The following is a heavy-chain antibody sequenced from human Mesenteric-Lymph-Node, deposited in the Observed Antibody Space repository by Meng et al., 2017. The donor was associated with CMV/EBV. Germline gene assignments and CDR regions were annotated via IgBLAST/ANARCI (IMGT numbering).Heavy chain of an antibody. V-gene: IGHV3-7*01. Sequence: GGSLRLSCAASGFTFSDYSMNWVRQAPGKGLEWVASIKFDASEKYHVDSVKGRFAISRDNAKNSLYLQMNSLRVEDTAVYHCARGHLGLDDWGQGTTVTVSS. CDR3: ARGHLGLDD. CDR2: IKFDASEK. J-gene: IGHJ6*02. CDR1: GFTFSDYS.